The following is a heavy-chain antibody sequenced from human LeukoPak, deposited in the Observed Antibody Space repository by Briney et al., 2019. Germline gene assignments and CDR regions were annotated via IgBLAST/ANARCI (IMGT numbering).Heavy chain of an antibody. CDR3: ARLDYDNSGHYYGLAY. CDR2: IYPDDSDT. Sequence: GESLKISCKGSGYRFATYWIAWVRQMPGKGLERMGIIYPDDSDTSYSPSFQGQVSFSVDQANSTAYLQWTSLKASDTAMYYCARLDYDNSGHYYGLAYWGQGTLVTVSS. V-gene: IGHV5-51*01. D-gene: IGHD3-22*01. J-gene: IGHJ4*02. CDR1: GYRFATYW.